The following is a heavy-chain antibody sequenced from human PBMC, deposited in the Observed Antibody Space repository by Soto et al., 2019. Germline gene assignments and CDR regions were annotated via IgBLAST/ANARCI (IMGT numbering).Heavy chain of an antibody. CDR1: GGSISSGGYY. V-gene: IGHV4-31*03. CDR3: ARGSYSGYDYDPHFDY. D-gene: IGHD5-12*01. J-gene: IGHJ4*02. Sequence: SDTLSLTCTVSGGSISSGGYYWSWIRQHPGKGLEWIGYIYYSGSTYYNPSLKSRVTISVDTSKNQFSLKLSSVTAADTAVYHCARGSYSGYDYDPHFDYWGQGTLVTVS. CDR2: IYYSGST.